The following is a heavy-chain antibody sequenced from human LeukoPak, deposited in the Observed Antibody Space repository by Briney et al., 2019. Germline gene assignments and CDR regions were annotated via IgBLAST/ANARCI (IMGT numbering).Heavy chain of an antibody. CDR3: ARDKGITIFGVVPFALRY. J-gene: IGHJ4*02. CDR1: GFTFSSYA. Sequence: GGSLRLSCAASGFTFSSYAMHWVRQAPGKGLEWVAVISYDGSNKYYADSVKGRFTISRDNSKNTLYLQMNSLRAEDTAVYYCARDKGITIFGVVPFALRYWGQGTLVTVSS. V-gene: IGHV3-30-3*01. CDR2: ISYDGSNK. D-gene: IGHD3-3*01.